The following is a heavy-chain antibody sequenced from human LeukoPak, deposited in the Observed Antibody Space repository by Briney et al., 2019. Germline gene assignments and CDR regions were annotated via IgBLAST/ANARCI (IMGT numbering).Heavy chain of an antibody. CDR2: TYYTGGN. CDR3: ARVPREQQLATGYYYFYMDV. CDR1: LGSIRAYF. V-gene: IGHV4-59*01. J-gene: IGHJ6*03. D-gene: IGHD6-13*01. Sequence: SETLSLIRTDSLGSIRAYFWSCICEPPREGLWWIAYTYYTGGNNYNPFLKSRVTISVDTSKNQFSLKMSSVTTADTAVYYCARVPREQQLATGYYYFYMDVWGKGTTVTVSS.